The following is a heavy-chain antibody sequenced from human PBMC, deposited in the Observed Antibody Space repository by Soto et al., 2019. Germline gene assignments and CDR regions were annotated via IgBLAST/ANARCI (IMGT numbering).Heavy chain of an antibody. CDR3: ARGCISTSCWLPDYYYGMDV. CDR2: IDPSDSYT. Sequence: GESLKISCKGSGYSFTSYWISWVRQMPGKGLEWMGRIDPSDSYTNYSPSFQGHVTISADKSISTAYLQWSSLRSEDTAVYYCARGCISTSCWLPDYYYGMDVWGQGTTVTVSS. J-gene: IGHJ6*02. CDR1: GYSFTSYW. V-gene: IGHV5-10-1*01. D-gene: IGHD2-2*01.